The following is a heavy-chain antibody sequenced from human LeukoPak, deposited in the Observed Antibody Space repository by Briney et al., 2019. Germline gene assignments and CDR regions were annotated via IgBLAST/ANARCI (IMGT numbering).Heavy chain of an antibody. J-gene: IGHJ4*02. CDR2: INPNNGGT. Sequence: GASVKVSCKASGYTFTGYYMHWVRQAPGQGLEWMGGINPNNGGTNYAQKFQGRVTMTRGTSISTAYMELSRLTSDDTAVYYCARGSSSWYVGPPLDYWGQGTLVTVSS. CDR3: ARGSSSWYVGPPLDY. CDR1: GYTFTGYY. V-gene: IGHV1-2*02. D-gene: IGHD6-13*01.